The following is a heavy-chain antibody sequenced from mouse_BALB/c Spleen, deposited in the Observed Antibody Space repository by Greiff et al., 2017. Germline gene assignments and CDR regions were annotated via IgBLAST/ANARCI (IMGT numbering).Heavy chain of an antibody. V-gene: IGHV5-4*02. J-gene: IGHJ4*01. CDR1: GFTFSDYY. Sequence: EVKVVESGGGLVKPGGSLKLSCAASGFTFSDYYMYWVRQTPEKRLEWVATISDGGSYTYYPDSVKGRFTISRDNAKNNLYLQMSSLKSEDTAMYYCARVGDYWGQGTSVTVSS. CDR3: ARVGDY. CDR2: ISDGGSYT.